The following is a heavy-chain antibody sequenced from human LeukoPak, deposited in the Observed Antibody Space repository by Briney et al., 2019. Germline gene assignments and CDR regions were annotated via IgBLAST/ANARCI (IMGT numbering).Heavy chain of an antibody. J-gene: IGHJ4*02. D-gene: IGHD6-13*01. CDR2: IYPTDSDT. V-gene: IGHV5-51*01. CDR1: GYSFTSYW. Sequence: GESLKISCKGSGYSFTSYWIGWVRQMPGKGLEWMGIIYPTDSDTRYSPSFQGQVTISADKSITTAYLQWSSLKASDTAMYYCARRGLITAAGSEFDYWGQGTLVTVSS. CDR3: ARRGLITAAGSEFDY.